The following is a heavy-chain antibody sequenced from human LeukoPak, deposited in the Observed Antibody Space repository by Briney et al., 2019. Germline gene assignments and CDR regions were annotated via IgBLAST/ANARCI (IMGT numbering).Heavy chain of an antibody. CDR1: GGSISSSSYY. Sequence: PSETLSLTCTVSGGSISSSSYYWGWIRQPPGKGLEWIESIYYSGSTYYNPSLKSRVTISVDTSKNQFSLKLSSVTAADTAVYYCARDPYYYGSDYWGQGTLVTVSS. CDR3: ARDPYYYGSDY. V-gene: IGHV4-39*07. CDR2: IYYSGST. D-gene: IGHD3-10*01. J-gene: IGHJ4*02.